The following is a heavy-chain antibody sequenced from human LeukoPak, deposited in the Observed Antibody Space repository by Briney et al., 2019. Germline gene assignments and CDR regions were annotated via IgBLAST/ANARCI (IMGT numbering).Heavy chain of an antibody. CDR3: TRERSGWYDY. CDR1: GYTFTSYG. V-gene: IGHV1-18*01. J-gene: IGHJ4*02. Sequence: ASVKVSCKASGYTFTSYGISWVRQAPGQGLEWMGWISAYNGNTNYAQKFQGRVTMTRDTSISTAYMELSRLRSDDTAVYYCTRERSGWYDYWGQGTLVTVSS. D-gene: IGHD6-19*01. CDR2: ISAYNGNT.